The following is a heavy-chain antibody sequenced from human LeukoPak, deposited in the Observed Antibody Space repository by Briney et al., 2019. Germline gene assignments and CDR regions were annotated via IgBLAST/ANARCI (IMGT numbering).Heavy chain of an antibody. Sequence: GGSLRLSWAPSGFIFSTYWTSWVRQAPGEGLEWVVYINLDGSEEYYVDSVKGRFTISRDNAKNSLYLQMNSLRAEDTAVYYCARDRRTKGLHFDYWGQGTLVTVSS. CDR2: INLDGSEE. CDR1: GFIFSTYW. V-gene: IGHV3-7*01. J-gene: IGHJ4*02. CDR3: ARDRRTKGLHFDY. D-gene: IGHD5-12*01.